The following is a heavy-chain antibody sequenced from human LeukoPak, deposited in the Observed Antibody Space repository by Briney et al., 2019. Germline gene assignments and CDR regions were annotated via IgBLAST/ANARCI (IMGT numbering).Heavy chain of an antibody. CDR1: GFTFSSYA. D-gene: IGHD1-26*01. V-gene: IGHV4-39*01. CDR2: IYYSGST. J-gene: IGHJ4*02. CDR3: ARPRGRSYQDYDY. Sequence: PGGSLRLSCAASGFTFSSYAMSWVRQAPGKGLEWIGSIYYSGSTYYNPSLKSRVTISVDTSKNQFSLKLSSVTAADTAVYYCARPRGRSYQDYDYWGQGTLVTVSS.